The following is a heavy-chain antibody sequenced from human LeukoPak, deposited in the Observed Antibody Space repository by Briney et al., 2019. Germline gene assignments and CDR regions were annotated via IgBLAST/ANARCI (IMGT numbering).Heavy chain of an antibody. J-gene: IGHJ4*02. Sequence: SETLSLTCTVAGVAITSGDNYWSWIRQPPGEGLEWLGYIYYSGSTNYNPSLKSRVTISVDTSKNQFSLKLSSVTAADTAVYYCARGQVGATTLFDYWGQGTLVTVSS. V-gene: IGHV4-30-4*01. CDR2: IYYSGST. CDR1: GVAITSGDNY. CDR3: ARGQVGATTLFDY. D-gene: IGHD1-26*01.